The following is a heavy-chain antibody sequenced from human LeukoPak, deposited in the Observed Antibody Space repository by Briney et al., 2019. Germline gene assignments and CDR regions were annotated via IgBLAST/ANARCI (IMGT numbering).Heavy chain of an antibody. CDR1: GYTFTNYW. CDR3: ATCDILNGYSDDAFDI. J-gene: IGHJ3*02. Sequence: GESLKISCKGFGYTFTNYWTGWVRQMPGKGLEWIGLIYPGDSDTRYSPSFQGLVTLSTDRSISTAYLQWNSLKASDTAMYFCATCDILNGYSDDAFDIWGQGTMVTVSS. CDR2: IYPGDSDT. D-gene: IGHD3-9*01. V-gene: IGHV5-51*01.